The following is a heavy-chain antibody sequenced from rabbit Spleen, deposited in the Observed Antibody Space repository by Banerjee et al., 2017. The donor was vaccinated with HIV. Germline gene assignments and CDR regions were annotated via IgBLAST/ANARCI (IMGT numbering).Heavy chain of an antibody. V-gene: IGHV1S45*01. J-gene: IGHJ4*01. CDR2: IDVVRSGPT. Sequence: QEQLLESGGGLVKPEGSLKLSCTASGFSFSNKAVMCWVRQAPGKGLEWIACIDVVRSGPTYYANWAKGRFTFSKTSSTTVTLQMTSLTAADTATYFCARDLVGVIGWNFYLWGPGTLVTVS. CDR3: ARDLVGVIGWNFYL. CDR1: GFSFSNKAV. D-gene: IGHD1-1*01.